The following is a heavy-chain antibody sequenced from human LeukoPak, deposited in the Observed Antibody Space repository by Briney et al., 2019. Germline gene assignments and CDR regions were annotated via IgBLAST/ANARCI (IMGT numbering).Heavy chain of an antibody. Sequence: GGSLRLSCAASGFTFSSYAMNWVRQAPGKGLEWVANIKQDGSEKYYVDSVKGRFTISRDNAKNSLYLQMNSLRAEDTAVYYCARDPGEYYDSSGYAGRNLDYWGQGTLVTVSS. CDR3: ARDPGEYYDSSGYAGRNLDY. J-gene: IGHJ4*02. CDR2: IKQDGSEK. CDR1: GFTFSSYA. D-gene: IGHD3-22*01. V-gene: IGHV3-7*01.